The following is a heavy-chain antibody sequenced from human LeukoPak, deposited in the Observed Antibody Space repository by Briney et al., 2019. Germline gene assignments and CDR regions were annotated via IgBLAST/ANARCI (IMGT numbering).Heavy chain of an antibody. CDR3: AKAPLYYDYWQYYFDY. CDR2: IRSKANSYAT. CDR1: GFTFSGSA. D-gene: IGHD3-22*01. V-gene: IGHV3-73*01. J-gene: IGHJ4*02. Sequence: GGSLRLSCAASGFTFSGSAMHWVRQASGKGLEWVGRIRSKANSYATAYAASVKGRFTISRDDSKNTAYLQMNSLRAEDTAVYYCAKAPLYYDYWQYYFDYWGQGTLVTVSS.